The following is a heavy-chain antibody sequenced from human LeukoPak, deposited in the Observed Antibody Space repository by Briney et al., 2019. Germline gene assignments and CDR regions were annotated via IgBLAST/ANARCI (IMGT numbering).Heavy chain of an antibody. CDR2: IYDRGPA. CDR1: GYAITSGGFS. D-gene: IGHD3-10*01. Sequence: PSQTLSLTCTVAGYAITSGGFSWNWIRQPPGKGLEWIGCIYDRGPAYYNPSLKSRFTISVDRPKNQFFLNVTSLTAADTAVYYCARSRQASGLFNSWGQGTLVVVSS. CDR3: ARSRQASGLFNS. J-gene: IGHJ5*01. V-gene: IGHV4-30-2*01.